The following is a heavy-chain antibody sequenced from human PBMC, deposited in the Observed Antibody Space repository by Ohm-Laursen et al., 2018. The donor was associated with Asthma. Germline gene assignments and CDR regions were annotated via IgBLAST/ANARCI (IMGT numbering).Heavy chain of an antibody. CDR3: ARARSGSSYDY. D-gene: IGHD1-26*01. Sequence: GSLRLSCAASGFTFSSYCMLWVRQAPGKGPVWVSRLNTDGRGTWYADSVKGRFTISRDNAKNTLYLQMNSLRAEDTAVYYCARARSGSSYDYWGQGTLVTVSS. CDR2: LNTDGRGT. V-gene: IGHV3-74*01. CDR1: GFTFSSYC. J-gene: IGHJ4*02.